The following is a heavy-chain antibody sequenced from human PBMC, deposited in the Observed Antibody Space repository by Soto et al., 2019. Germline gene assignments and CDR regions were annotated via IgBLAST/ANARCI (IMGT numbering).Heavy chain of an antibody. CDR2: ISYDGNTK. D-gene: IGHD2-21*02. Sequence: QAPVVESGGGVVQPGRSLRLSCAASGFTFTGYAMHWVRQAPGKGLEWVALISYDGNTKFYAESVKGRFTISKDNSKSLVYLELNSLRPEDKGIYYCARDGGGLEVVTAGLDYWGQGTRVTVSS. CDR1: GFTFTGYA. CDR3: ARDGGGLEVVTAGLDY. J-gene: IGHJ4*02. V-gene: IGHV3-30-3*01.